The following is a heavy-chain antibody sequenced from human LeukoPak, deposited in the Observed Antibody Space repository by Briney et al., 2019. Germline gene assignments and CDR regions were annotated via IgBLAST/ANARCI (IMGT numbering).Heavy chain of an antibody. D-gene: IGHD4-23*01. CDR2: ISSSSSYI. CDR1: GFTFSSYS. Sequence: GGSLRLSCAASGFTFSSYSMNWVRQAPGKGLEWVSSISSSSSYIYYADSVKGRFTISRDNAKNSLYLQMNCLRAEDTAVYYCARDTRIGNSPDYWGQGTLVTVSS. J-gene: IGHJ4*02. V-gene: IGHV3-21*01. CDR3: ARDTRIGNSPDY.